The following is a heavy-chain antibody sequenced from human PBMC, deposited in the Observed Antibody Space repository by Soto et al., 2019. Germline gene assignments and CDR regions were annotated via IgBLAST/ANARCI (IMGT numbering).Heavy chain of an antibody. CDR1: GFTFSSYG. J-gene: IGHJ4*02. CDR3: ARGNWNDATFDY. V-gene: IGHV3-33*01. Sequence: QVQLVESGGGVVQPGRSLRLSCAASGFTFSSYGMHWVRQAPGKGLEWVAVTWYDGSNKYYADSVKGRFTISRDNSKNTLYLQMNSLRAEDTAVYYCARGNWNDATFDYWGQGTLVTVSS. CDR2: TWYDGSNK. D-gene: IGHD1-1*01.